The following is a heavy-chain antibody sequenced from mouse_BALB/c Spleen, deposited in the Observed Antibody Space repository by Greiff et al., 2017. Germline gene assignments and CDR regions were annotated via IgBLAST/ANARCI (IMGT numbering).Heavy chain of an antibody. V-gene: IGHV5-17*02. CDR2: ISSGSSTI. CDR3: ARGGYGHFAY. J-gene: IGHJ3*01. CDR1: GFTFSSFG. D-gene: IGHD2-2*01. Sequence: EVMLVESGGGLVQPGGSRKLSCAASGFTFSSFGMHWVRQAPEKGLEWVAYISSGSSTIYYADTVKGRFTISRDNPKNTLFLQMTSLRSEDTAMYYCARGGYGHFAYWGQGTLVTVSA.